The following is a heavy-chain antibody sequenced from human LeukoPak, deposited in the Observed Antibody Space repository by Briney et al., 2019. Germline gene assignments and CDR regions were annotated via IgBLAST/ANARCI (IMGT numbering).Heavy chain of an antibody. J-gene: IGHJ3*02. CDR1: GGSISSSSYY. CDR3: AGSGSHAFDI. CDR2: IYYSGST. Sequence: SETLSLTCTVSGGSISSSSYYWGWIRQPPGKGLEWIGSIYYSGSTNYNPSLKSRVTISVDTSKNQFSLKLSSVTAADTAVYYCAGSGSHAFDIWGQGTMVTVSS. D-gene: IGHD3-10*01. V-gene: IGHV4-39*07.